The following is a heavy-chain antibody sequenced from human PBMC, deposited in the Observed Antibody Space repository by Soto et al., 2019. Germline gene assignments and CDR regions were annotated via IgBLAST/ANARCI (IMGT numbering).Heavy chain of an antibody. J-gene: IGHJ4*02. CDR1: GYSFAGYW. Sequence: GESLKISCKGSGYSFAGYWITWVRQKPGKGLEWMGRIDPSDSDTKYSPSFQGHATISVDKSITTAYLLFTSLKASDTAIYFCARLPNLYSPYFDFWGQGTLVTVSS. CDR2: IDPSDSDT. V-gene: IGHV5-10-1*01. CDR3: ARLPNLYSPYFDF. D-gene: IGHD1-26*01.